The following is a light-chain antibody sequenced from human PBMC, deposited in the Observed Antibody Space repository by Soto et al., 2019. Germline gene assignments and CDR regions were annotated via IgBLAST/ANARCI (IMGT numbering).Light chain of an antibody. Sequence: DIQMTQSPSTLSASVGDTVTITCRASESIDNWLAWYQQKPGKAPKLLIFAASTLIRGVLSRFSGRGSGTAFTLTISSLQVDDYAIVCWQEYHTDWTFGQGTKVEIK. CDR1: ESIDNW. CDR2: AAS. J-gene: IGKJ1*01. V-gene: IGKV1-5*01. CDR3: QEYHTDWT.